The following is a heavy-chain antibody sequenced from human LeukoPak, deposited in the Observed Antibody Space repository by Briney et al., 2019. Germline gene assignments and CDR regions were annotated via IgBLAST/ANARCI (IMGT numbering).Heavy chain of an antibody. V-gene: IGHV3-30-3*01. CDR1: GFTFSSYA. J-gene: IGHJ4*02. D-gene: IGHD3-22*01. CDR2: ISYDGSNK. CDR3: ARDRRYYYDSSGYSSALDY. Sequence: GGSLRLSCAASGFTFSSYAMHWVRQAPGKRLEWVAVISYDGSNKYYADSVKGRFTISRDNSKNTLYLQMNSLRAEDTAVYYCARDRRYYYDSSGYSSALDYWGQGTLVTVSS.